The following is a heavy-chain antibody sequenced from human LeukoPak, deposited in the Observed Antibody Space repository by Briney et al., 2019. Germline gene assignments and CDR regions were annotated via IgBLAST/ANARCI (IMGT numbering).Heavy chain of an antibody. CDR3: ARAYYYGSGSYGLDY. J-gene: IGHJ4*02. Sequence: SETLSLTCTVSGGSISSYYWSWIRQPPGKGLEWIGYIYSSGGTNYNPSLKSRLTISVDASKNQFSLKLTSATAADTAVYYCARAYYYGSGSYGLDYWGQGTLVTVSS. CDR1: GGSISSYY. V-gene: IGHV4-59*01. D-gene: IGHD3-10*01. CDR2: IYSSGGT.